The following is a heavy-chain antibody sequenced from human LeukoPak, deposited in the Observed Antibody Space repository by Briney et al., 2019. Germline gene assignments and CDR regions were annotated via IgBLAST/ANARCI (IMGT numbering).Heavy chain of an antibody. Sequence: SGPTLVNPTPTLTLTCTFSGFSLNTSGVGVGWIRQPPGQALEWLALIYWDDAKRYSPSLKSRLTITKDTSKNQVVLTMTNMGPVDTGTYYCAHGLEQWLDFDYWGQGILVTVSS. CDR1: GFSLNTSGVG. D-gene: IGHD6-19*01. J-gene: IGHJ4*02. V-gene: IGHV2-5*02. CDR2: IYWDDAK. CDR3: AHGLEQWLDFDY.